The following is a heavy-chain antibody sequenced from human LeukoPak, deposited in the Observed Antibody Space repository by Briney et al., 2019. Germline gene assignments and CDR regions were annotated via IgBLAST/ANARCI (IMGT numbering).Heavy chain of an antibody. D-gene: IGHD3-10*01. CDR1: GYSISSGYY. CDR3: ARDDRYYGSGSYYIPNHQVDY. V-gene: IGHV4-38-2*02. Sequence: PSETLSLTCTVSGYSISSGYYWGWIRQPPGKGLEWIGSIYHSGSTYYNPSLKSRVSISADTSKNQFSLKLSSVTAADTAVYYCARDDRYYGSGSYYIPNHQVDYWGQGTLVTVSS. J-gene: IGHJ4*02. CDR2: IYHSGST.